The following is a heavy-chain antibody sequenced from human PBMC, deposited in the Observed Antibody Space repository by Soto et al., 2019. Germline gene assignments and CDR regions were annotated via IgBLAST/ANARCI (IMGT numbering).Heavy chain of an antibody. J-gene: IGHJ4*02. CDR1: GLTISNNY. D-gene: IGHD5-18*01. CDR2: IYSGGST. CDR3: ARVRENTYGPLGY. V-gene: IGHV3-66*01. Sequence: DVQLVESGGGLVQPGGSLRLSCVVSGLTISNNYMTWVRQAPGKGLKWVAVIYSGGSTFYADSVKGRFTISRDNSKNTLYLQMNSLSAEDTPVYYCARVRENTYGPLGYWGQGTLVTVSS.